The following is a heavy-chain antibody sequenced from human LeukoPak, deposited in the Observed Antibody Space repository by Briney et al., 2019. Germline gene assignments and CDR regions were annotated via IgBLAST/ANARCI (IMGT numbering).Heavy chain of an antibody. J-gene: IGHJ4*02. D-gene: IGHD1-26*01. CDR2: IKSKTDGGTT. CDR3: TTHSSFFDY. Sequence: WIRQPPGKGLEWVGRIKSKTDGGTTDYAAPVKGRFTISRDDSKNTLYLQMNSLKTEDTAVYYCTTHSSFFDYWGQGTLVTVSS. V-gene: IGHV3-15*01.